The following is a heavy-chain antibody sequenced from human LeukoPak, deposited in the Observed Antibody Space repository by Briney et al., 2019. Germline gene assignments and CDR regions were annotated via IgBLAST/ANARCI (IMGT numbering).Heavy chain of an antibody. J-gene: IGHJ4*02. V-gene: IGHV4-34*01. CDR3: ARVGALGLVIQFDY. CDR1: GGSFSGYY. CDR2: INHSGST. D-gene: IGHD3/OR15-3a*01. Sequence: SETLSLTCAVYGGSFSGYYWSWIRQPPGKGLEWIGEINHSGSTNYNPSLKSRVTISVDTSKNQFSLKLSSVTAADTAVYYCARVGALGLVIQFDYWGQGTLVTVSS.